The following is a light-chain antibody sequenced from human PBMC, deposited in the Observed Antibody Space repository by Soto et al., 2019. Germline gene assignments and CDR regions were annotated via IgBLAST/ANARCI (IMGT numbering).Light chain of an antibody. CDR3: QQYLNLPLT. V-gene: IGKV1-33*01. J-gene: IGKJ5*01. CDR2: DAS. Sequence: IQMSQGPSSLSASVGDRVTITCLASQSISSYLNWYQQKPGKAPKLLIYDASNLETGVPSRFSGSGSGTDFTFTISSLQPEDIATYYCQQYLNLPLTFGQGTRLEIK. CDR1: QSISSY.